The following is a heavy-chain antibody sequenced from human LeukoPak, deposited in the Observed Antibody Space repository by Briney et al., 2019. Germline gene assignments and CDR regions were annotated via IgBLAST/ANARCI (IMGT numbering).Heavy chain of an antibody. J-gene: IGHJ5*02. CDR1: GFTFSNHW. V-gene: IGHV3-74*01. Sequence: GGSPRLSCAASGFTFSNHWMHWVRQTPEKGLVWVSNISPDGSRTDYADSVKGRFTISRDNAKNTLYLQMNSLRAEDTAVYYCARDLYSSSWYEMGNWFDPWGQGTLVTVSS. CDR3: ARDLYSSSWYEMGNWFDP. CDR2: ISPDGSRT. D-gene: IGHD6-13*01.